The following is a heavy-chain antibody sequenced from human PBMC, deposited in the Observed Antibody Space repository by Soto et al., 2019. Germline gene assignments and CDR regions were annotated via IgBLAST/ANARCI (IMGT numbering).Heavy chain of an antibody. J-gene: IGHJ6*03. Sequence: EVKLLESGGGLVQPGESLRLSCAGSGFTFSSHAMSWVRQAPGKGLEWVSAISGGGGSTYYADSVKGRFTISRDNSKNTLYVQMNSLRAEDTAVYHCAKGTEIYDFYYMDVWGQGTTVTVSS. D-gene: IGHD3-3*01. CDR2: ISGGGGST. CDR1: GFTFSSHA. V-gene: IGHV3-23*01. CDR3: AKGTEIYDFYYMDV.